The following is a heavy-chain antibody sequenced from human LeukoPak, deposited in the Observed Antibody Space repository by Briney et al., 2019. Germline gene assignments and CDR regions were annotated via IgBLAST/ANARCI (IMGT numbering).Heavy chain of an antibody. CDR2: ISSSSSII. CDR3: ATYRQVLLPFDS. D-gene: IGHD2-8*02. CDR1: GFTFSSYN. V-gene: IGHV3-48*04. J-gene: IGHJ4*01. Sequence: GGSLRLSCAASGFTFSSYNMNWVRQAPGKGREWVSYISSSSSIIYYADSVKGRFTISRDNAKNSLFLQINSLGAEDTAIYYCATYRQVLLPFDSWGQGTLVTVS.